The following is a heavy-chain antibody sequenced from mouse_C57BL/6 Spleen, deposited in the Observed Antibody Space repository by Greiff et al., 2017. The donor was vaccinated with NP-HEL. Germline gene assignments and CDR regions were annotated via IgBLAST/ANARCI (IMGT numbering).Heavy chain of an antibody. Sequence: VQLVESGAELAKPGASVKLSCKASGYTFTSYWMHWVKQRPGQGLEWIGYINPSSGYTKYNQKFKDKATLTADKSSSTAYMQLSSLTYEDSAVYYCALDSSGYREGYWGQGTTLTVSS. CDR1: GYTFTSYW. CDR3: ALDSSGYREGY. CDR2: INPSSGYT. D-gene: IGHD3-2*02. J-gene: IGHJ2*01. V-gene: IGHV1-7*01.